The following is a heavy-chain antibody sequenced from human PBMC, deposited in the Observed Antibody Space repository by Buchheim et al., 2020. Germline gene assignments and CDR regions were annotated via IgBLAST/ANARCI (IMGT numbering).Heavy chain of an antibody. V-gene: IGHV3-30*18. CDR2: ISYDGSNK. J-gene: IGHJ3*02. D-gene: IGHD5-12*01. CDR1: GFTFSSYG. CDR3: AKDFPPKYRGAFDI. Sequence: QVQLVESGGGVVQPGRSLRLSCAASGFTFSSYGMHWVRQAPGKGLEWVAVISYDGSNKYYADSVKGRFTISRDNSKNTLYLQMNSLRAEDTAVYYCAKDFPPKYRGAFDIWGQGT.